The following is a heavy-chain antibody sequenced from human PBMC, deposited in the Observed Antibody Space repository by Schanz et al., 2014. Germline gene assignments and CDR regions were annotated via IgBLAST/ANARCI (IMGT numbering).Heavy chain of an antibody. D-gene: IGHD3-10*01. CDR1: GFTVNTNY. CDR2: MYINSGST. J-gene: IGHJ4*02. V-gene: IGHV3-66*01. Sequence: VQLVESGGTLVKPGGSLRLSCAVSGFTVNTNYMSWVRQAPGKGLEWISSMYINSGSTQYADSVKGRFTISRDNSKDTLYLQMSGLTPEDTAVYYCARGPIPIQGVPMDFWGQGTLVTVSS. CDR3: ARGPIPIQGVPMDF.